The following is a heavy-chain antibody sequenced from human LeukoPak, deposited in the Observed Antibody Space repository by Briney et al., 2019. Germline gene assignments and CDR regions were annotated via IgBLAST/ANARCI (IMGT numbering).Heavy chain of an antibody. CDR1: GFTFSSYG. CDR3: AKDRSGSYSQGLDY. V-gene: IGHV3-30*02. CDR2: IRYDGSNK. J-gene: IGHJ4*02. Sequence: PGGSLRLSSAASGFTFSSYGMHWVRQAPGKGLEWVAFIRYDGSNKFYADSVKGRFTISRDNSKNTLYLQMNSLTAEDTAVYYCAKDRSGSYSQGLDYWGQGTLVTVSS. D-gene: IGHD1-26*01.